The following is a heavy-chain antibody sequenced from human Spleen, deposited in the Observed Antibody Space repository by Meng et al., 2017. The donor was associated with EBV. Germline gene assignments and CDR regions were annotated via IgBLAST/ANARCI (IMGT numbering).Heavy chain of an antibody. Sequence: GQPQELGQVLVKPSQTLSLSCSGSGGSISSGTYYWSWIRQPPGRGLEWIGYIYHNGDTYYSPSLQSRLTISVDTSKNQFSLKMSSVTAADTAAYFCASGSGGNFDFWGQGTLVTVSS. CDR2: IYHNGDT. CDR1: GGSISSGTYY. V-gene: IGHV4-30-4*01. J-gene: IGHJ4*02. CDR3: ASGSGGNFDF. D-gene: IGHD3-16*01.